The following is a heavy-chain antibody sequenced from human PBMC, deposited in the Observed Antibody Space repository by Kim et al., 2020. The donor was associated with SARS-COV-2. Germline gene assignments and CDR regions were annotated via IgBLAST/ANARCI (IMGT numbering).Heavy chain of an antibody. CDR1: GFTFSAYS. J-gene: IGHJ4*02. D-gene: IGHD3-9*01. CDR3: TRDLGLEGFSTGVPYYFNL. V-gene: IGHV3-21*01. Sequence: GGSLRLSCAASGFTFSAYSMNWVRQAPGRGLEWVSSINSYNSYIYYADSFKGRFTISRDNAKNSLYLQMNSLRAEDTAVYYCTRDLGLEGFSTGVPYYFNLWGQGTLVTVSS. CDR2: INSYNSYI.